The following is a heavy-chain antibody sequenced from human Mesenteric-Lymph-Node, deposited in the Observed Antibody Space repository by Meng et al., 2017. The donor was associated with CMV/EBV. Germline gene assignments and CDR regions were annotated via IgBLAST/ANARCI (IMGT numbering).Heavy chain of an antibody. J-gene: IGHJ5*02. CDR2: INWNGGST. D-gene: IGHD2-2*01. CDR3: ARSAQPGSTRLSNWFDP. CDR1: GFTFSDYS. Sequence: GGSLRLSCAASGFTFSDYSMNWVRQAPGKGLEWVSGINWNGGSTGYADSVKGRFTISRDNAKNSLYLQMNSLRAEDTALYYCARSAQPGSTRLSNWFDPWGQGTLVTVSS. V-gene: IGHV3-20*04.